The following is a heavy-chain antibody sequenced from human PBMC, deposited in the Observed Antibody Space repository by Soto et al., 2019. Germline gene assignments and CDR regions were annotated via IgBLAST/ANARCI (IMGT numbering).Heavy chain of an antibody. CDR1: GGSISSYY. D-gene: IGHD6-19*01. CDR3: ARMRGDSSAPFDP. J-gene: IGHJ5*02. V-gene: IGHV4-59*01. CDR2: IYYSGST. Sequence: LSLTCTVSGGSISSYYWSWIRQPPGKGLEWIGYIYYSGSTNYNPSLKSRVTISVDTSKNQFSLKLSSVTAADTAVYYCARMRGDSSAPFDPWGQGTLVTVSS.